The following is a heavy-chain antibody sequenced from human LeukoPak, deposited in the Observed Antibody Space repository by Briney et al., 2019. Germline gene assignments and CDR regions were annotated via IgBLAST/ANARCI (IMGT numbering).Heavy chain of an antibody. D-gene: IGHD6-19*01. CDR2: IYHSGST. J-gene: IGHJ4*02. CDR3: ARAIAVGEVVDYFDY. Sequence: PSETLSLTCTVSGYSISSGYYWGWIRQPPGKGLEWIGSIYHSGSTYYNPSLKSRVTISVDTSKNQFSLKLSSVTAADTAVYYCARAIAVGEVVDYFDYWGQGTLVTVSS. CDR1: GYSISSGYY. V-gene: IGHV4-38-2*02.